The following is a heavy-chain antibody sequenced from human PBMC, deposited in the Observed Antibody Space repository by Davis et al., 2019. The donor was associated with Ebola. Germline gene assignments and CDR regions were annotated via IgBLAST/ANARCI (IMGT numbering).Heavy chain of an antibody. D-gene: IGHD5-24*01. J-gene: IGHJ5*02. CDR1: GFTFSSYS. V-gene: IGHV3-23*01. CDR3: AKATMGRYNWFDP. Sequence: GESLKISCAASGFTFSSYSMNWVRQAPGKGLEWVSAISGSGGSTYYADSVKGRFTISRDNSKNTLYLQMNSLRAEDTAVYYCAKATMGRYNWFDPWGQGTLVTVSS. CDR2: ISGSGGST.